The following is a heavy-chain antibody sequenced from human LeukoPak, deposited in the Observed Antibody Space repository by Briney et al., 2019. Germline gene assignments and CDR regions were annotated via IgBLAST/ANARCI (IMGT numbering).Heavy chain of an antibody. CDR1: ELTVTSNY. CDR2: IYSGGST. J-gene: IGHJ4*02. CDR3: AKGPVVRGVTLILKTGEKGALDF. V-gene: IGHV3-66*02. Sequence: GGSLRLSCAASELTVTSNYMSWVRQAPGKGLEWVSVIYSGGSTYYADSVKGRFTISRDNSKNTLYMQMNSLRPEDTAVYYCAKGPVVRGVTLILKTGEKGALDFWGQGILVTVSS. D-gene: IGHD3-10*01.